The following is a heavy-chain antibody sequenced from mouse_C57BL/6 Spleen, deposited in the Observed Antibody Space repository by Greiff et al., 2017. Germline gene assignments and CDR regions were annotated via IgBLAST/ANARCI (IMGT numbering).Heavy chain of an antibody. J-gene: IGHJ4*01. CDR2: INPGSGGT. Sequence: VQLQQSGAELVRPGTSVKVSCKASGYAFTNYLIEWVKQRPGQGLEWIGVINPGSGGTNYNEKFKGKATLTAYKSSSTAYMQLSSLTSEDSAVYFCARWGFDPYYAMDYWGQGTSVTVSS. CDR1: GYAFTNYL. V-gene: IGHV1-54*01. CDR3: ARWGFDPYYAMDY.